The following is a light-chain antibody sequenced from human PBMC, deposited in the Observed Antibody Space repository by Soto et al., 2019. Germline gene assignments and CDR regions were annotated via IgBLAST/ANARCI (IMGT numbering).Light chain of an antibody. CDR2: SNN. CDR3: AAWDDSLNGHVV. J-gene: IGLJ2*01. V-gene: IGLV1-44*01. CDR1: SSNIGATT. Sequence: QSVLTQPPSASGTPGRGVTISCFGSSSNIGATTVNWYQQLPGVAPKLLIYSNNQRPSGVPDRFSGSKSGTSASLAISGLQSEDEAVYYCAAWDDSLNGHVVFGGGTKLTVL.